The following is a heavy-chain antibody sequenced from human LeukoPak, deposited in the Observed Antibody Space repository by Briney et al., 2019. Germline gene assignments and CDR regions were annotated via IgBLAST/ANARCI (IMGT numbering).Heavy chain of an antibody. CDR1: VFTFSDYN. Sequence: GSLRLSCAASVFTFSDYNMNCVRQSPQKGLEGVSYIANGGSNIHHAVSVKARLTISRDNDKKALYLQMNSLRAEDTAVYYCARSIGWTGGGVDVWGQGNTVTV. CDR2: IANGGSNI. J-gene: IGHJ6*02. CDR3: ARSIGWTGGGVDV. D-gene: IGHD3/OR15-3a*01. V-gene: IGHV3-11*01.